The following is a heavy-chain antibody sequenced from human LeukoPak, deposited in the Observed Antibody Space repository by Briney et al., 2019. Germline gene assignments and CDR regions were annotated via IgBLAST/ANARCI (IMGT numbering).Heavy chain of an antibody. J-gene: IGHJ5*02. CDR2: IRSNSDGGTI. CDR1: GFTFSNAW. D-gene: IGHD3-22*01. Sequence: GGSLRLSCATSGFTFSNAWMNWVRQAPGKGLEWVGRIRSNSDGGTIDYAAPVKGRFTLSRDDSKTTLYLQMNSLRTEDTAVYYCATDFYDSTWGQGTLVTVSS. CDR3: ATDFYDST. V-gene: IGHV3-15*07.